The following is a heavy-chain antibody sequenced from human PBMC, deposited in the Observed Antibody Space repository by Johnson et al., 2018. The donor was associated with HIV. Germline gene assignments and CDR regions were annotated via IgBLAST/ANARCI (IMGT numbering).Heavy chain of an antibody. CDR1: GFTFSSYA. V-gene: IGHV3-30-3*01. CDR2: ISYDGSNK. Sequence: QVQLVESGGGVVQPGRSLRLSCAASGFTFSSYAMHWVRQAPGKGLEWVAVISYDGSNKYYADSVKGRFTISRDNAKNSLYLQMNSLRAEDTALYYCAKDIGNWVEANWGFGGSMVCAGPCGALWG. D-gene: IGHD7-27*01. J-gene: IGHJ2*01. CDR3: AKDIGNWVEANWGFGGSMVCAGPCGAL.